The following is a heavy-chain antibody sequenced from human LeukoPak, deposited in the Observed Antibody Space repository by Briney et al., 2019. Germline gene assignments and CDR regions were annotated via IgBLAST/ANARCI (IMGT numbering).Heavy chain of an antibody. CDR3: ARVRYSSSWGEFYYYYYMDV. J-gene: IGHJ6*03. CDR1: GGTFSSYA. Sequence: SVKVPCKASGGTFSSYAISWVRQAPGQGLEWMGGIIPIFGTANYAQKFQGRVTITADESTSTAYMELSSLRSEDTAVYYCARVRYSSSWGEFYYYYYMDVWGKGTTVTVSS. V-gene: IGHV1-69*13. D-gene: IGHD6-13*01. CDR2: IIPIFGTA.